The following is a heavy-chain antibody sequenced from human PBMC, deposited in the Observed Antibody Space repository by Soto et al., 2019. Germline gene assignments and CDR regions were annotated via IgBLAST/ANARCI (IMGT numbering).Heavy chain of an antibody. CDR1: GYTFTSYD. J-gene: IGHJ6*02. Sequence: ASVKVSCKASGYTFTSYDINWVRQAPGQGLEWLGWMDPNSGSTGYAQNFQGRVTMTRNISINTAHMELSSLRSEDTAVYYCAIERKFAFWRKGLEVWGHGTTVTVSS. CDR2: MDPNSGST. D-gene: IGHD3-3*01. V-gene: IGHV1-8*01. CDR3: AIERKFAFWRKGLEV.